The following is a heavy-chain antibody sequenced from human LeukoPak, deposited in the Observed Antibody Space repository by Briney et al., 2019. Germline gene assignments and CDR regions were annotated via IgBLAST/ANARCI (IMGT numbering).Heavy chain of an antibody. V-gene: IGHV4-39*01. Sequence: SETLSLTCTVSRGSISSNSYYWGWIRQPPGKGLEWIGSIHYSGSTYYNPPLKSRVTISVDTSKNQFSLKLSSVTAADTAVYYCARHAAVRGNLVDYWGQGTLVIVSS. CDR1: RGSISSNSYY. CDR2: IHYSGST. J-gene: IGHJ4*02. D-gene: IGHD3-10*01. CDR3: ARHAAVRGNLVDY.